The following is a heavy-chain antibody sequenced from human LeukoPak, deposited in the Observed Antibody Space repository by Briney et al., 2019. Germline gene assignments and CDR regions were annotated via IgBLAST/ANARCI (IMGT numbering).Heavy chain of an antibody. D-gene: IGHD2-21*01. J-gene: IGHJ4*02. CDR1: GFTFTKAW. Sequence: PGGSLRLSCAASGFTFTKAWMSWVRQAPGKGLEWVGRIKSKSDGDTTDYAAPVKGRFTISRDDSKNTLYLQMNSLKTEDTAVYHCAPRLIGIDYWGQGALVTVSS. V-gene: IGHV3-15*01. CDR3: APRLIGIDY. CDR2: IKSKSDGDTT.